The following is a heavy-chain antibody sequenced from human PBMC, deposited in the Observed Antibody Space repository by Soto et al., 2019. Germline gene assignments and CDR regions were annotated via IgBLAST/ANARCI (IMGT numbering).Heavy chain of an antibody. Sequence: QVQLVESGGGVVQPGRSLRLSCAASGFTFSSYGMHWVRQAPGKGLEWVAVIWYDGSNKYYADSVKGRFTISRDNSKNTLYLQMNSLRAEDKSVYYCARDLKGEGCSSTSCYFPDYWGQGTLVTVSS. J-gene: IGHJ4*02. D-gene: IGHD2-2*01. CDR3: ARDLKGEGCSSTSCYFPDY. CDR1: GFTFSSYG. CDR2: IWYDGSNK. V-gene: IGHV3-33*01.